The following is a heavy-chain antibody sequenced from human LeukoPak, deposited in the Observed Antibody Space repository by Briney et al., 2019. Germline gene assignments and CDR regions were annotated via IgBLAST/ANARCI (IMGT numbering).Heavy chain of an antibody. CDR2: IYFTVST. V-gene: IGHV4-59*08. CDR1: RVSLSRVY. D-gene: IGHD6-13*01. Sequence: PLETPCLSRTLSRVSLSRVYCSSSPGPPRQGVGWSGCIYFTVSTNYNSSLKSRVTISVDTSTDPVSLKLSSVSAADTAVYYCARQQLVLDYWGQGTLVTVSS. CDR3: ARQQLVLDY. J-gene: IGHJ4*02.